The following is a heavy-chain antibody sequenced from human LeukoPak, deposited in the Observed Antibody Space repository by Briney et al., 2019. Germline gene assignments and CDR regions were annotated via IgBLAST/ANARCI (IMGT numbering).Heavy chain of an antibody. J-gene: IGHJ4*02. CDR1: GNTFMNFD. CDR2: LTPHSGNT. D-gene: IGHD5-12*01. Sequence: ASVKVSCKASGNTFMNFDFHWVRQATGQGPEWMGRLTPHSGNTEYAPKFQGRVIMTRSTSTNTAYMELSSLTSEDTAVYYCATRFFDSDYSFLGFEYWGLGSLVTVSS. CDR3: ATRFFDSDYSFLGFEY. V-gene: IGHV1-8*01.